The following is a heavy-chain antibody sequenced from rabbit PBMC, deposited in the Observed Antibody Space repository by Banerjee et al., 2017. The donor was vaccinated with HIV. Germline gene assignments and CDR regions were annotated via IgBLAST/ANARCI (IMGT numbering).Heavy chain of an antibody. V-gene: IGHV1S47*01. CDR1: GFDFSTYY. J-gene: IGHJ3*01. D-gene: IGHD2-1*01. Sequence: QEQLEESGGGLVQPGGSLTLSCKASGFDFSTYYISWVHQAPGKGLEWIAYIYPDYGSTSYASWVNGRFTISSHNAQNTLYLQLNSLTAADTATYFCVRDTPMTMVISPTRLDLWGQGTLVTVS. CDR2: IYPDYGST. CDR3: VRDTPMTMVISPTRLDL.